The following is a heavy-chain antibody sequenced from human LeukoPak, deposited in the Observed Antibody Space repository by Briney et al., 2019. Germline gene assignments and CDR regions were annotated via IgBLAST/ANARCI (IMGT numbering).Heavy chain of an antibody. J-gene: IGHJ6*03. CDR1: GYTFTGYY. CDR2: INPNSGGT. CDR3: ARVPQERYYYYYMDV. Sequence: ASVKVSCKASGYTFTGYYMHWVRQAPGQGLEWMGWINPNSGGTNYAQKFQGRVTMTRDTSISTAYMELSRLRSDDTAVYYCARVPQERYYYYYMDVWGKGTTVTVSS. V-gene: IGHV1-2*02.